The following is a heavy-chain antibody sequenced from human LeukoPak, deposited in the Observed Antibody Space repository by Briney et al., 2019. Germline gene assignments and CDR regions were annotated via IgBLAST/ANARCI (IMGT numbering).Heavy chain of an antibody. CDR2: FGGSGGSI. V-gene: IGHV3-23*01. CDR1: GFTFSTYA. CDR3: AKSDCGGDCHLLDY. Sequence: GGSLRLSCAASGFTFSTYAMSWVRQAPGKGLELVSHFGGSGGSIYYADSVKGRFTISRDNSKNTLYLQMNSLRAEDTAVYYCAKSDCGGDCHLLDYWGQGTLVTVSS. J-gene: IGHJ4*02. D-gene: IGHD2-21*02.